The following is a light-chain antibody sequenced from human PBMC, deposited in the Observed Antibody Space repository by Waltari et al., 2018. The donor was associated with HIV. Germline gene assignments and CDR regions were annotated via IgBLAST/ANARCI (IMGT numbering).Light chain of an antibody. V-gene: IGLV1-40*01. J-gene: IGLJ6*01. CDR3: QAYDGSLSAVV. Sequence: QSVLTQPPSLSAPPGQKATISCTGNASNIGADYGVSWFQQLPGTTPSPRIWAYKLRPSGLPCRFSASTAGSTAPLAISSLQADGEAIYHCQAYDGSLSAVVFGSGTKLTVL. CDR2: AYK. CDR1: ASNIGADYG.